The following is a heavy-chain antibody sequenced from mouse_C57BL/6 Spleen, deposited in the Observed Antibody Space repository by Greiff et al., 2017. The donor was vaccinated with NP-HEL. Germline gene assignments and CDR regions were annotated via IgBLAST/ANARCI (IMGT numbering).Heavy chain of an antibody. J-gene: IGHJ3*01. CDR2: IYPRSGNT. CDR1: GYTFTSYG. CDR3: ARVFAY. Sequence: VQLQESGAELARPGASVKLSCKASGYTFTSYGISWVKQRTGQGLEWIGEIYPRSGNTYYNEKFKGKATLTAEKSSSTAYMQLSSLTSEDSAVYFCARVFAYWGQGTLVTVSA. V-gene: IGHV1-81*01.